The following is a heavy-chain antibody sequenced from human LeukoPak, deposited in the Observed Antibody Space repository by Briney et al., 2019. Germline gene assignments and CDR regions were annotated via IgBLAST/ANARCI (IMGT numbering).Heavy chain of an antibody. CDR2: IFGGGST. Sequence: GGSLRLSCAASGFSLSSNHMSWVRQAPGKGLEWISVIFGGGSTSYVESVRGRFTISRDSSKNTLYLQLNSLRAEDTAIYYCASLGPGAVLYGMGVWGQGTTVTVSS. D-gene: IGHD7-27*01. J-gene: IGHJ6*02. CDR3: ASLGPGAVLYGMGV. CDR1: GFSLSSNH. V-gene: IGHV3-53*01.